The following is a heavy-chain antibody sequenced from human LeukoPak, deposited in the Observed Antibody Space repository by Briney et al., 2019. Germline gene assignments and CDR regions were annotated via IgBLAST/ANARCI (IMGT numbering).Heavy chain of an antibody. V-gene: IGHV4-39*01. Sequence: PSETLSLTCTVSGASISSNNYCWGWIRQSPGKGLESLASIYNTGNTYYNPSLQSRLSMSVDTSKNQISLKLTSVTAADTAVYYCARPLNYYYMDVWGKGTTVTVSS. CDR3: ARPLNYYYMDV. CDR2: IYNTGNT. J-gene: IGHJ6*03. CDR1: GASISSNNYC.